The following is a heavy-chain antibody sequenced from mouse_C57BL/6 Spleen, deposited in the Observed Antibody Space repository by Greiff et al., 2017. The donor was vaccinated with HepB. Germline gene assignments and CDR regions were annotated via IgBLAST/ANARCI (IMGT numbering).Heavy chain of an antibody. J-gene: IGHJ4*01. D-gene: IGHD2-4*01. Sequence: EVQLQQSGPELVKPGASVKMSCKASGYTFTDYNMHWVKQSHGKSLEWIGYINPNNGGTSYNQKFKGKATLTVNKSSSTAYMELRSLTSEDSAVYYCARFGYYDYDAAYYAMDYWGQGTSVTVSS. CDR1: GYTFTDYN. CDR2: INPNNGGT. CDR3: ARFGYYDYDAAYYAMDY. V-gene: IGHV1-22*01.